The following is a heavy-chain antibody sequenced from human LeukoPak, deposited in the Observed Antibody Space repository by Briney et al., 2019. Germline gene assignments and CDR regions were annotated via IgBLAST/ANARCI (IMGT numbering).Heavy chain of an antibody. D-gene: IGHD6-19*01. CDR1: GFTFSSNW. V-gene: IGHV3-7*01. CDR3: ARWGHTSGWYDLDN. Sequence: GGSLRLSCAASGFTFSSNWMGWVRQAPGKGLEWVANINQAGSENYYVDSVKGRFTISRDNAKNSLYLQMNSLRVEDTAVYYCARWGHTSGWYDLDNWGQGTLVTASS. J-gene: IGHJ4*02. CDR2: INQAGSEN.